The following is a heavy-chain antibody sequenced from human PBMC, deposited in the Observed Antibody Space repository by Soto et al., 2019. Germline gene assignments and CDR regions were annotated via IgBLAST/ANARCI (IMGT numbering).Heavy chain of an antibody. Sequence: GVLRLSCAASGFTFSSYAMSWVRQAPGKGLEWVSAISGSGGSTYYADSVKGRFTISRDNSKNTLYLQMNSLRAEDTAVYYCAATYYYDRSGYYPFDIWGQGTMVTVSS. D-gene: IGHD3-22*01. CDR2: ISGSGGST. CDR3: AATYYYDRSGYYPFDI. CDR1: GFTFSSYA. V-gene: IGHV3-23*01. J-gene: IGHJ3*02.